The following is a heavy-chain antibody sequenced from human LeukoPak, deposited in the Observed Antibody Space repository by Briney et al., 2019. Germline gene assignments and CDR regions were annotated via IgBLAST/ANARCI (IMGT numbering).Heavy chain of an antibody. Sequence: GGSLRLSCAASGFTVSSNYMSWVRQAPGKGLEWVSVIYSGGSTYYADSVKGRFTISRDNFKNTLYLQMNSLRAEDTAVYYCAREVGAPPYYFDYWGQGTLVTVSS. CDR3: AREVGAPPYYFDY. CDR1: GFTVSSNY. CDR2: IYSGGST. D-gene: IGHD1-26*01. J-gene: IGHJ4*02. V-gene: IGHV3-53*01.